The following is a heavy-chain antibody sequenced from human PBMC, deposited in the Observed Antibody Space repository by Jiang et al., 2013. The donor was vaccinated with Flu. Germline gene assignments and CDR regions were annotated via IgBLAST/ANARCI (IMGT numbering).Heavy chain of an antibody. J-gene: IGHJ3*02. Sequence: SSTSYADSVKGRFTISRDNAKNTLYLQMNSLRAEDTAVYYCARDGRRAVAANGAFDIWGQGTMVTVSS. CDR2: SST. V-gene: IGHV3-74*01. D-gene: IGHD6-19*01. CDR3: ARDGRRAVAANGAFDI.